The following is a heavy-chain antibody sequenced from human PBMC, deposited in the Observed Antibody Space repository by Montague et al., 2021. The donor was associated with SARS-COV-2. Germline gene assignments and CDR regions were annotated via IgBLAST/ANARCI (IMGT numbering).Heavy chain of an antibody. D-gene: IGHD5-18*01. Sequence: SETLSLTCTVTGGPISGSSDYGGWIRQSPGKGLEWIASVDYSGNTYYSPSLKSRLTISVDTSKNQFSLKLNSVTAADTALYYCARREYSYGWGDWGQGTLVTVSS. V-gene: IGHV4-39*01. CDR2: VDYSGNT. CDR1: GGPISGSSDY. CDR3: ARREYSYGWGD. J-gene: IGHJ4*02.